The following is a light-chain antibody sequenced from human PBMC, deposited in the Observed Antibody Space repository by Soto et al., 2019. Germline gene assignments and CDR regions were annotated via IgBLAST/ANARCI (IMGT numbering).Light chain of an antibody. CDR2: AAS. CDR3: QQYGSSLIT. Sequence: DIQMTQSPSSLSAFVGDRVTITCRASQSVNSYLNWYQQKPGKAPKLLIYAASALQSGVPSRFSGRESGTDFTLTISRVEPEDFAVYYCQQYGSSLITFGQGTRLEI. J-gene: IGKJ5*01. V-gene: IGKV1-39*01. CDR1: QSVNSY.